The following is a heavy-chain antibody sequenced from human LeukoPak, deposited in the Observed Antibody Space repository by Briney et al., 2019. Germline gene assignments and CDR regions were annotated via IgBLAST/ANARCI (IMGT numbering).Heavy chain of an antibody. D-gene: IGHD5-24*01. CDR3: AKGDGYNSVFGI. Sequence: PGGSLRLSCAASGLTFSRYAMSWVRQAPGKGLEWVSGISGGGDTTHHTDSVKGRFTIARDNSNDTLYLQMNGLRVEDTAVYYCAKGDGYNSVFGIWGQGTMVTVSS. CDR2: ISGGGDTT. CDR1: GLTFSRYA. J-gene: IGHJ3*02. V-gene: IGHV3-23*01.